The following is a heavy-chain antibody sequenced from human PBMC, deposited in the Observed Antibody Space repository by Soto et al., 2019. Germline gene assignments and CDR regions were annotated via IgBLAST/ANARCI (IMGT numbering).Heavy chain of an antibody. V-gene: IGHV1-46*01. J-gene: IGHJ3*02. CDR1: GYTFTSYY. D-gene: IGHD6-19*01. CDR2: INPSGGGT. CDR3: ARDFISSGWIFDACDI. Sequence: ASVKVSCKASGYTFTSYYMHWVRQAPGQGLEWMGIINPSGGGTKYAQKFQGRVTMTRDTSTTTVYMELSSLRSEDTAVYYCARDFISSGWIFDACDIWGQGTTVTVSS.